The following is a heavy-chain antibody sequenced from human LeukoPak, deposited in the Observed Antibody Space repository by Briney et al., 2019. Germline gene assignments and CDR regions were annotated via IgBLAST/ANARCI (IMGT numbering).Heavy chain of an antibody. CDR1: GGTFSSYA. D-gene: IGHD5-24*01. J-gene: IGHJ6*03. CDR2: IIPIFGTA. Sequence: SVKVSCNASGGTFSSYAISWVRQAPGQGLEWMGGIIPIFGTANYAQKFQGRVTITADESTSTAYMELSSLRSEDTAVYYCARGSGDGYNYYYYMDVWGKGTTVTISS. CDR3: ARGSGDGYNYYYYMDV. V-gene: IGHV1-69*13.